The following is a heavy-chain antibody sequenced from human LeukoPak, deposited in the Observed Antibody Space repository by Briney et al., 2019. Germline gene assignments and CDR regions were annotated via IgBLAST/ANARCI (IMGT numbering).Heavy chain of an antibody. D-gene: IGHD5-24*01. V-gene: IGHV3-23*01. J-gene: IGHJ3*01. CDR3: AKDIQLST. CDR2: IGASGEST. Sequence: GGSLRLSCAASGFTFSVAAMTWARQAPGKGLEWVSLIGASGESTYYADSVKGRFTISRDNSKSTLSLQMNSLRVEDTAMYFCAKDIQLSTWGLGTMVTVSS. CDR1: GFTFSVAA.